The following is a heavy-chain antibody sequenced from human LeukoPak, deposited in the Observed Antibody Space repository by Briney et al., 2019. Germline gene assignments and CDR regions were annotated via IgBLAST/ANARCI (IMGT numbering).Heavy chain of an antibody. CDR3: ARGRMAASATGPFDL. J-gene: IGHJ3*01. CDR1: GGSISGYY. Sequence: PSETLSLTCSVSGGSISGYYWNWIRQPPGKGLEWIGYIYYSGSTSYNPSLKSRVTISVDTSNNQFPLRLASVATADTAVYYCARGRMAASATGPFDLWGQGTMVTISS. D-gene: IGHD2-15*01. V-gene: IGHV4-59*01. CDR2: IYYSGST.